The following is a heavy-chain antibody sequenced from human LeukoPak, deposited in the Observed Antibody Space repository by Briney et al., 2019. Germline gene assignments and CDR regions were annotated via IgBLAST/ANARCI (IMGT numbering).Heavy chain of an antibody. CDR1: GFTFSSYW. J-gene: IGHJ4*02. CDR3: TRVNKYGQNLVY. D-gene: IGHD2/OR15-2a*01. Sequence: GGSLRLSCVASGFTFSSYWMSWVRQAPGKGLEWVANMKQDGSEKNYVDSVKGRFTISRDNAKNSLFLQMNSLRAEDTAVYYCTRVNKYGQNLVYWGQGTLVTVSS. V-gene: IGHV3-7*01. CDR2: MKQDGSEK.